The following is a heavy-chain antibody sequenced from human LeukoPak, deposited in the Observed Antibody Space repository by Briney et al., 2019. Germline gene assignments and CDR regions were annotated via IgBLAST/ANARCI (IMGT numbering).Heavy chain of an antibody. CDR3: TSAPAGYDYYYMDV. V-gene: IGHV3-49*05. Sequence: KPGRSLRLSCEASGFPFGDYAMSWFRQAPGKGLEWVGFIRSKAYGGTTEYAASVKGRFTISRDDSKSIAYLQMNSLKTEDTAVYYATSAPAGYDYYYMDVWGKGTTVTVSS. CDR2: IRSKAYGGTT. D-gene: IGHD6-13*01. CDR1: GFPFGDYA. J-gene: IGHJ6*03.